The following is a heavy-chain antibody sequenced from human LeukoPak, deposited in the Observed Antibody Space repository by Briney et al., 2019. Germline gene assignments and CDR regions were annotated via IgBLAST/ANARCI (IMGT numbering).Heavy chain of an antibody. CDR1: GGSISGYY. D-gene: IGHD2-2*01. CDR3: ARVGYCSSTSCSYFDY. CDR2: IYYSGST. V-gene: IGHV4-59*01. Sequence: PSETLSLTCTVSGGSISGYYWSWIRQPPGKGLEWIGYIYYSGSTNYNPSLKSRVTISVDTSKNQFSLKLSSVTAAATAVYYCARVGYCSSTSCSYFDYWGQGTLVTVSS. J-gene: IGHJ4*02.